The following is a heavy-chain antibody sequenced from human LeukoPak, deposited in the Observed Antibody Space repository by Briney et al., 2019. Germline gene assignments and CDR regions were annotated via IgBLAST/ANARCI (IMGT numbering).Heavy chain of an antibody. D-gene: IGHD4-23*01. Sequence: SETLSLTCAVSGGSISSSNWWSWIRQPPGKGLEWIGSIYYSGSTYYNPSLKSRVTISVDTSKNQFSLKLSSVTAADTAVYYCARHSRITVVIGYWGQGTLVTVSS. CDR3: ARHSRITVVIGY. J-gene: IGHJ4*02. CDR1: GGSISSSNW. V-gene: IGHV4-39*01. CDR2: IYYSGST.